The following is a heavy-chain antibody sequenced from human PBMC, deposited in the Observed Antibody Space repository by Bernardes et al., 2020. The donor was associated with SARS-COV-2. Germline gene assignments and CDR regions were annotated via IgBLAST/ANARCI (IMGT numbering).Heavy chain of an antibody. CDR2: ISGSGTSK. J-gene: IGHJ4*02. V-gene: IGHV3-23*01. CDR1: GFSLSAYA. CDR3: AKEGGSSSGWYVTYFDD. Sequence: GGSLRLSCAASGFSLSAYAMNWVRQAPGKGLEWVSGISGSGTSKSYADSVKGRFTISSDHSKNTVYLQMDSLKVDDTAVYYCAKEGGSSSGWYVTYFDDWGQGTLVTVSS. D-gene: IGHD6-19*01.